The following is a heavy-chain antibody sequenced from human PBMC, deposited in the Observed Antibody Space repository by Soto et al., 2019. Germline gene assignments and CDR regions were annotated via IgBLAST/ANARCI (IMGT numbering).Heavy chain of an antibody. CDR3: ARPEMGIVGATIRSYYFDS. D-gene: IGHD1-26*01. V-gene: IGHV1-2*04. CDR1: GYTFTGYY. Sequence: VASVKVSCKASGYTFTGYYMHWVRQAPGQGLEWMGWINPNSGGTNYAQKFQGWVTMTRDTSISTAYMELSRLRSDDTAVYYCARPEMGIVGATIRSYYFDSGGQGTLVTVSS. CDR2: INPNSGGT. J-gene: IGHJ4*02.